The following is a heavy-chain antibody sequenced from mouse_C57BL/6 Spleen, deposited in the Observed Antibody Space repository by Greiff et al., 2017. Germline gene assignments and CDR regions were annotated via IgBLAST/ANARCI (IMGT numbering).Heavy chain of an antibody. J-gene: IGHJ4*01. V-gene: IGHV1-81*01. D-gene: IGHD4-1*01. CDR2: IYPRSGNT. Sequence: QVQLKQSGAELARPGASVKLSCKASGYTFTSYGISWVKQRTGQGLEWIGEIYPRSGNTYYNEKFKGKATLTADKSSSTAYMELRSLTSEDSAVYFCARNWDEGAYAMDYWGQGTSVTVSS. CDR3: ARNWDEGAYAMDY. CDR1: GYTFTSYG.